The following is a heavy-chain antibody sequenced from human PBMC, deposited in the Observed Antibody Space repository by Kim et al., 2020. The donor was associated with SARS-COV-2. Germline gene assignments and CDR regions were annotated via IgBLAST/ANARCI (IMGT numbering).Heavy chain of an antibody. CDR1: GFTFSSYW. V-gene: IGHV3-7*03. Sequence: GGSLRLSCAASGFTFSSYWMSWVRQAPGKGLEWVANIKQDGSEKYYVDSVKGRFTISRDNAKNSLYLQMNSLRAEDTAVYYCASRYYDYVWGSYRSYYFDYWGQGTLVTVSS. CDR3: ASRYYDYVWGSYRSYYFDY. D-gene: IGHD3-16*02. J-gene: IGHJ4*02. CDR2: IKQDGSEK.